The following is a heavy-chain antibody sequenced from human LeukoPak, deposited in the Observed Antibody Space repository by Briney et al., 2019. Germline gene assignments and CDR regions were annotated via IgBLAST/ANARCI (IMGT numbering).Heavy chain of an antibody. CDR2: IGIAGDT. J-gene: IGHJ3*02. Sequence: PGGSLRLSCVASGFTFGSYDMNWVRQAPGKGPEWVSGIGIAGDTYYPGSVKGRFTVSRENAKNSLYLQMNSLRAEDTAVYYCAREITPMGAGFDAFDIWGRGTMVTVSS. D-gene: IGHD3-16*01. CDR3: AREITPMGAGFDAFDI. V-gene: IGHV3-13*01. CDR1: GFTFGSYD.